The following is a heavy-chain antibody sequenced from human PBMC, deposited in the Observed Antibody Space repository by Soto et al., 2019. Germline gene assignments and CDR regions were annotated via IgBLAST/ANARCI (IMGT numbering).Heavy chain of an antibody. CDR2: IYPDDSDT. J-gene: IGHJ4*02. CDR3: VRQLGNSAMLIIDS. D-gene: IGHD3-16*01. V-gene: IGHV5-51*01. Sequence: GESLKISCKASGYTFSIYWIGWVRQMPGKGLEWMGNIYPDDSDTSNNPSFEGRVTISADKSINTAYLQWSSLKASDTATYYCVRQLGNSAMLIIDSSCQATPVTVSS. CDR1: GYTFSIYW.